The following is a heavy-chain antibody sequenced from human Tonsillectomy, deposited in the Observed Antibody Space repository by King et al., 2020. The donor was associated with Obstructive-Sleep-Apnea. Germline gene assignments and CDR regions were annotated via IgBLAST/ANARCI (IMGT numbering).Heavy chain of an antibody. J-gene: IGHJ4*02. V-gene: IGHV3-48*04. Sequence: VQLVESGGGLVQPGGSLRLSCAASGFTFSSYSMNWVRQAPGKGLEWISYISSTSSTIYYADSVKGRFTISRDNAKNSLYLQMNSLRAEDTAVYYFAGWLYRSGSIDYWGQGTLVTVSS. D-gene: IGHD6-19*01. CDR2: ISSTSSTI. CDR3: AGWLYRSGSIDY. CDR1: GFTFSSYS.